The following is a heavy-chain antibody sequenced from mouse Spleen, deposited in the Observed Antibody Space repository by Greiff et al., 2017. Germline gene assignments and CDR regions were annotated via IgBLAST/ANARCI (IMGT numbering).Heavy chain of an antibody. CDR2: ISSGGSYT. D-gene: IGHD1-1*01. CDR3: ARFTTVVATYFDY. J-gene: IGHJ2*01. V-gene: IGHV5-9-3*01. Sequence: EVQRVESGGGLVKPGGSLKLSCAASGFTFSSYAMSWVRQTPEKRLEWVATISSGGSYTYYPDSVKGRFTISRDNAKNTLYLQMSSLRSEDTAMYYCARFTTVVATYFDYWGQGTTLTVSS. CDR1: GFTFSSYA.